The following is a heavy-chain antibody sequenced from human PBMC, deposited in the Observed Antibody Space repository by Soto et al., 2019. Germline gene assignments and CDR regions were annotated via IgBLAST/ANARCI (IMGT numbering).Heavy chain of an antibody. D-gene: IGHD3-22*01. V-gene: IGHV4-59*12. Sequence: ASETLSLTCTVSGGSMSSYYWSWIRQPPGKGLEWIGEIYHSGSTNYNPSLKSRVTITVDKSKNQFSLKLSSVTAADTAVYYCARNREDGSGYSVRFDYWGLGTLVTVSS. J-gene: IGHJ4*02. CDR2: IYHSGST. CDR3: ARNREDGSGYSVRFDY. CDR1: GGSMSSYY.